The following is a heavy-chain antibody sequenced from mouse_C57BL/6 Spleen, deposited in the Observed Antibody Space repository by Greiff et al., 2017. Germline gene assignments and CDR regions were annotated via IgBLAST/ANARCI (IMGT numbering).Heavy chain of an antibody. J-gene: IGHJ2*01. CDR3: ARGITTVLATGAY. D-gene: IGHD1-1*01. V-gene: IGHV1-82*01. CDR1: GYAFSSSW. CDR2: IYPGDGDT. Sequence: VPLVESGPELVKPGASVKISCKASGYAFSSSWMTWVKQRPGQGLEWIGRIYPGDGDTTYNEKFKGKATLTADKSSSTAYMTLSSLTSEDSAVYFCARGITTVLATGAYWGQGTTLTVSS.